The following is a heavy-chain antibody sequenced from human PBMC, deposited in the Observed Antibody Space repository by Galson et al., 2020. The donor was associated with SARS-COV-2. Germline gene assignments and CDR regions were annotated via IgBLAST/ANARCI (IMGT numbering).Heavy chain of an antibody. CDR1: GGSISSYY. CDR2: IYYSGST. J-gene: IGHJ3*02. Sequence: ETSETLSLTCTVSGGSISSYYWSWIRQPPGKGLEWKGYIYYSGSTNSNPSLTSRVTITVDTSKNQISLKLSPVTVADTAVYYCARHLYGSSGYYYEGAFDIWGQGTMVTVSS. D-gene: IGHD3-22*01. CDR3: ARHLYGSSGYYYEGAFDI. V-gene: IGHV4-59*08.